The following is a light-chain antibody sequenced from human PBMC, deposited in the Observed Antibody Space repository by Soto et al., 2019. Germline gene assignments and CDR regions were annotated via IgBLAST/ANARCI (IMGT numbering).Light chain of an antibody. CDR2: DVN. V-gene: IGLV2-14*03. J-gene: IGLJ2*01. Sequence: QSALTQPASVSEFPGQSVTISCIGTSSDVGAYNYVSWYQQHPGKAPKLIIFDVNHRPSGISNRFSGSKSGNTASLTVSGLQADDEADYYCSSFTLMNTQVFGGGTKLTVL. CDR1: SSDVGAYNY. CDR3: SSFTLMNTQV.